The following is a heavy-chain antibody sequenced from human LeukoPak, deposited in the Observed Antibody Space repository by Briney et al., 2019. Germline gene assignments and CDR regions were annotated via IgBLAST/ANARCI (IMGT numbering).Heavy chain of an antibody. CDR1: GYSISRGYY. CDR2: IYHSGST. CDR3: ARVFGGSSSSVGWFDT. V-gene: IGHV4-38-2*02. D-gene: IGHD6-6*01. Sequence: PSETLSLTCTVSGYSISRGYYWGWIRQPPGKGLGWIGSIYHSGSTYYTPTLKSRVTRSVDTSKNTYSLKQSSATAADTPLCYCARVFGGSSSSVGWFDTSGQRTLVTVSS. J-gene: IGHJ5*02.